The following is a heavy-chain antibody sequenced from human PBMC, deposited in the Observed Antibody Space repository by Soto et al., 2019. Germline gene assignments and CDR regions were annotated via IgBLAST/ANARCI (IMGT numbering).Heavy chain of an antibody. Sequence: GGSLRLSCAASGFTFSSYSMNWVRQAPGKGLEWVSSISSSSSYIYYADSVKGRFTISRDNAKNSLYLQMNSLRAEDTAVYYCARVSHCSGGSCYLRGDGDALAIWGQGTMVTVSS. CDR3: ARVSHCSGGSCYLRGDGDALAI. CDR2: ISSSSSYI. V-gene: IGHV3-21*01. D-gene: IGHD2-15*01. J-gene: IGHJ3*02. CDR1: GFTFSSYS.